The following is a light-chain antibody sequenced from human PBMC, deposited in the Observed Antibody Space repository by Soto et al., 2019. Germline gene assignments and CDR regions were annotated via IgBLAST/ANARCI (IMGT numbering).Light chain of an antibody. CDR2: EGT. CDR3: SSTNTNTLVI. V-gene: IGLV2-14*01. Sequence: QSVLTQPASVSGSPGQSITISCTGTSSDIGRYKFVSWFQQHPGKAPKLMIFEGTNRPSGVSNRFSGSKAGNTASLTSSGLQAEDEAIYFCSSTNTNTLVIFGGGTKLTVL. CDR1: SSDIGRYKF. J-gene: IGLJ2*01.